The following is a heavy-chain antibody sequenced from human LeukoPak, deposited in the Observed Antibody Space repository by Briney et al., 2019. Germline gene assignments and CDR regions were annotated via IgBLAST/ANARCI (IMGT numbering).Heavy chain of an antibody. V-gene: IGHV4-39*02. CDR2: IYYSGNT. CDR3: ARDSSGWSLFDY. D-gene: IGHD6-19*01. Sequence: SETLSLTCTVSGGSISSSGYYWGWIRQPPGKGLEYIGNIYYSGNTYYNPSLKSRVTISVDTSKKQFSLKLSSVTAADTAVYYCARDSSGWSLFDYWGQGILVTVSS. CDR1: GGSISSSGYY. J-gene: IGHJ4*02.